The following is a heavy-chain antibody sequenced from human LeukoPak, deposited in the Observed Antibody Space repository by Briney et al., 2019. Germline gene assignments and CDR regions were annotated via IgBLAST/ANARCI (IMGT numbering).Heavy chain of an antibody. D-gene: IGHD3-22*01. CDR2: IYSGGST. CDR3: ARDILRADSSGYYPVFSWSPLDV. V-gene: IGHV3-53*01. Sequence: GGSLRLSCAASGFTVSSNYMSWVRQAPGKGLEWVSVIYSGGSTYYADSVKGRFTISRDNSKNTLYLQMNSLRAEDTAVYYCARDILRADSSGYYPVFSWSPLDVWGKGTTVTISS. J-gene: IGHJ6*04. CDR1: GFTVSSNY.